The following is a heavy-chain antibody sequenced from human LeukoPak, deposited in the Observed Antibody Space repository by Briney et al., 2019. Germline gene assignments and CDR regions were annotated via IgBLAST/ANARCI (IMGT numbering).Heavy chain of an antibody. Sequence: ASVKVSCKASGYSFTTYGISWVRQAPGQGLEWMGWINPNSGGTNYAQKFQGRVTMTRDTSISTAYMELSRLRSDDTAVYYCARVWGVGAFDYWGQGTLVTVSS. D-gene: IGHD1-26*01. CDR2: INPNSGGT. CDR1: GYSFTTYG. CDR3: ARVWGVGAFDY. J-gene: IGHJ4*02. V-gene: IGHV1-2*02.